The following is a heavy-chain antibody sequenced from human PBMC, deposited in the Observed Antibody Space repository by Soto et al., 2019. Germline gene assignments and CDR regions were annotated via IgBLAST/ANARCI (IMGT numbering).Heavy chain of an antibody. CDR3: ARVAEYCSGGSCYWDI. CDR1: GGTFSSYA. D-gene: IGHD2-15*01. CDR2: IIPIFGTA. V-gene: IGHV1-69*12. J-gene: IGHJ3*02. Sequence: QVQLVQSGAEVKKPGSSVKVSCKASGGTFSSYAISWVRQAPGQGLEWMGGIIPIFGTANYAQKFQGRVTITAAESTSTAYMELSSLRSEDTAVYYCARVAEYCSGGSCYWDIWGQGTMVTVSS.